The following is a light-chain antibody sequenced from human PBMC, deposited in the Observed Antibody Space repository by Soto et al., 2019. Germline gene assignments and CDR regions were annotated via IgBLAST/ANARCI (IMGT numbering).Light chain of an antibody. V-gene: IGKV3-15*01. J-gene: IGKJ1*01. CDR2: GAF. CDR3: QQYNNWPPWT. Sequence: EIVMTQSPATPPVSPGERATLSCRASQSVSSNLAWYQQKPGQAPRLLTYGAFTRATGTPAMFSGSGSGRDFTVTFSSLQSEDFEVYYCQQYNNWPPWTFGQGNKVEVK. CDR1: QSVSSN.